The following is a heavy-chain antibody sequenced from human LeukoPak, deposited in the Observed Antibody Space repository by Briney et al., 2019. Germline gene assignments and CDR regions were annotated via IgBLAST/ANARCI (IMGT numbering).Heavy chain of an antibody. CDR3: ARGIAARLFNWPSDY. D-gene: IGHD6-6*01. CDR1: GYTFTSYD. CDR2: MNPNSGNT. V-gene: IGHV1-8*01. Sequence: ASVNLSCTASGYTFTSYDINWVRQATGQGLEWMGWMNPNSGNTGYAQKFQGRVTMTRNTSISTAYMELSSLRSEDTAVYYCARGIAARLFNWPSDYWGQGTLVTVSS. J-gene: IGHJ4*02.